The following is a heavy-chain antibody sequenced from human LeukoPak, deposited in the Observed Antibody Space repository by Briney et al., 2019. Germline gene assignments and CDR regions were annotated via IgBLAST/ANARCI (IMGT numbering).Heavy chain of an antibody. Sequence: SETLSLTCTVSGGSISSYDSSWIRQPAGKGLEWIGRIYTTGNTNYHPSLKSRVTMSVDTSKNQFSLKLSSVTAADTAMYYCATYSSGWPFFDYWGPGTLVTVSS. CDR3: ATYSSGWPFFDY. CDR1: GGSISSYD. D-gene: IGHD6-19*01. J-gene: IGHJ4*02. CDR2: IYTTGNT. V-gene: IGHV4-59*10.